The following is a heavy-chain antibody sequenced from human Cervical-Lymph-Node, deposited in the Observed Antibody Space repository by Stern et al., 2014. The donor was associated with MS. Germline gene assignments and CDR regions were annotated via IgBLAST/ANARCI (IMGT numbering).Heavy chain of an antibody. J-gene: IGHJ4*02. D-gene: IGHD5-24*01. CDR1: GGSLSSSGYF. V-gene: IGHV4-39*01. CDR3: ARPSDDYNYPYYFDY. CDR2: IFSSGNT. Sequence: QVQLQESGPGLVKPSETLSLTCTVSGGSLSSSGYFWGWIRQPPGKGLEWIGNIFSSGNTYYTPSLKSRVPISVDTSKTQFSLRLSSLTAADTAMYYCARPSDDYNYPYYFDYWGQGTLVTVSS.